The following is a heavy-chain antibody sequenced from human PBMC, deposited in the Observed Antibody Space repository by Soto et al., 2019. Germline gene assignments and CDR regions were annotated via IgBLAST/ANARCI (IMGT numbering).Heavy chain of an antibody. CDR3: ARDVFCGGAPACPDMDV. Sequence: ASVKVSCKASGYTFSGYRITWVREAPGQGLEWMGRISGYNGNTNYARTLRGRLTLTTDTSTSTAYMELRSLTSDDTAVYYCARDVFCGGAPACPDMDVWGQGTTVTSP. D-gene: IGHD2-21*01. V-gene: IGHV1-18*04. J-gene: IGHJ6*02. CDR1: GYTFSGYR. CDR2: ISGYNGNT.